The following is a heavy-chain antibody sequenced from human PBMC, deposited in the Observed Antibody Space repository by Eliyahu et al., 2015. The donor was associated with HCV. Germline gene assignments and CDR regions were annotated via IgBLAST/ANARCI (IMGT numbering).Heavy chain of an antibody. CDR3: ARKGAMIVPVYRSGPLDP. Sequence: QITLKESGPTLVKPTQTLTLXCTFSGFSLSTXXVGVGWXRQPPGKALEWLALIYWDDDKRYSPSLKSRLTITKDTSKNQVVLTMTNMDPVDTATYYCARKGAMIVPVYRSGPLDPWGQGTLVTVSS. V-gene: IGHV2-5*02. CDR1: GFSLSTXXVG. D-gene: IGHD3-22*01. CDR2: IYWDDDK. J-gene: IGHJ5*02.